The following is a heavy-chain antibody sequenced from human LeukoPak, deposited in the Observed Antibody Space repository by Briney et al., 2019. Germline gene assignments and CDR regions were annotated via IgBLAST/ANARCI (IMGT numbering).Heavy chain of an antibody. V-gene: IGHV4-59*01. CDR3: ARGRSEYYYDSSGYYRD. Sequence: SETLSLTCTVSGGSISSYYWSWIRQPPGKGLEWIGYIYYSGSTNYNPSLKSRVTISVDTSKNQFSLKLSSVAAADTAVYYCARGRSEYYYDSSGYYRDWGQGTLVTVSS. J-gene: IGHJ4*02. CDR2: IYYSGST. CDR1: GGSISSYY. D-gene: IGHD3-22*01.